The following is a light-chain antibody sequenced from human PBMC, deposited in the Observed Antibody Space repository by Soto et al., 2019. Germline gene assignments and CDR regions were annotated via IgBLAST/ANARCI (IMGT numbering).Light chain of an antibody. CDR3: STWDDSLDGWV. Sequence: QPVLTQPPSASGTPGQRVTFSCSGSSSNIETNTINWYQHLPGTAPKLLIYSNNQRPSGVPDRFSGSKSGTSASLAISGLQSEDEADYYCSTWDDSLDGWVFGGGTKVTVL. CDR2: SNN. J-gene: IGLJ3*02. V-gene: IGLV1-44*01. CDR1: SSNIETNT.